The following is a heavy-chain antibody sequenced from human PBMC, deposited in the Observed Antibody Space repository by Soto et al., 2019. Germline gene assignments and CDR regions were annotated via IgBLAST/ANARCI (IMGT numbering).Heavy chain of an antibody. CDR1: GFTFSSYS. V-gene: IGHV3-21*01. Sequence: PGGSLRLSCAASGFTFSSYSMNWVRQAPGKGLEWVSSISSSSSYIYYADSVKGRFTISRDNAKNSLYLQMNSLRAEDTAVYYCARGLYYHDSSGYYGNWGQGTLVTVSS. J-gene: IGHJ4*02. CDR3: ARGLYYHDSSGYYGN. CDR2: ISSSSSYI. D-gene: IGHD3-22*01.